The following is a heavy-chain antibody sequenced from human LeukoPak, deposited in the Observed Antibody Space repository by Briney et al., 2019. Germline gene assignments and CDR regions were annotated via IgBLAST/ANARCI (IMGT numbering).Heavy chain of an antibody. CDR3: ARDFFFSSLYDYVWGSYRLDAFDI. V-gene: IGHV3-21*01. CDR1: GFTFSTDV. J-gene: IGHJ3*02. D-gene: IGHD3-16*02. CDR2: ISGSGGNT. Sequence: GGSLRLSCAASGFTFSTDVMSWVRQAPGKGLECVSAISGSGGNTYYADSVKGRFTISRDNAKNSLYLQMNSLRAEDTAVYYCARDFFFSSLYDYVWGSYRLDAFDIWGQGTMVTVSS.